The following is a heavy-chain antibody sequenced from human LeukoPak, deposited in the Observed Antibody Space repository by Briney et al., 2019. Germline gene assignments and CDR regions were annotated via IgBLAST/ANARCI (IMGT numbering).Heavy chain of an antibody. CDR3: AKGVQELRGYFDY. CDR2: ISGSSGST. J-gene: IGHJ4*02. V-gene: IGHV3-23*01. CDR1: GFTFSSYV. Sequence: GGSLRLSCAASGFTFSSYVLSWVRQAPGKGLDWVSGISGSSGSTYYADSVKGRFTISRDNSKNTLYLQMNSLRAEDTAVYYCAKGVQELRGYFDYWGQGTLVTVSS. D-gene: IGHD1-26*01.